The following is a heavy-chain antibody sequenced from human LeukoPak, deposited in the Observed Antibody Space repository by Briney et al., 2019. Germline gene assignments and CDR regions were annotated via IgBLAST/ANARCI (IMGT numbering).Heavy chain of an antibody. Sequence: PGGSLRLSRAASGFTFSSYEMNWVRQAPGKGLEWVSYISTSGSTIYYTDSVKGRFTISRDNSKNTQSLQMNSLRAEDTAVYYCAKDDDWGRYKHWGQGTLVTVSS. CDR3: AKDDDWGRYKH. D-gene: IGHD3-16*01. CDR1: GFTFSSYE. J-gene: IGHJ1*01. CDR2: ISTSGSTI. V-gene: IGHV3-48*03.